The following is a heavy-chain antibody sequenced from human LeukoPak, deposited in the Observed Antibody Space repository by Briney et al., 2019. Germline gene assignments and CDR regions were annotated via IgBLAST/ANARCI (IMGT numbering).Heavy chain of an antibody. D-gene: IGHD6-13*01. CDR2: IDPNSGVT. Sequence: GASVKVSCKASGYTFTGYYIHWVRQAPGQGLEWMGWIDPNSGVTNYAQKFQGRVTMTRDTSISTAYMELSRLRSADAAVYYCASIAAAVGEYWGQGTLVTVSS. J-gene: IGHJ4*02. CDR1: GYTFTGYY. CDR3: ASIAAAVGEY. V-gene: IGHV1-2*02.